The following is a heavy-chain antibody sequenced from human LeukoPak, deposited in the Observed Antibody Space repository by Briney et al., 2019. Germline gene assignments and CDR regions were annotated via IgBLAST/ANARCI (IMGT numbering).Heavy chain of an antibody. CDR3: AREGVVGAAANHYDY. D-gene: IGHD1-26*01. J-gene: IGHJ4*02. V-gene: IGHV3-7*01. Sequence: GGSLRLSCAATGFTFSTYWMTWVRQAPGKGLEWVANIKEDGSAKYYADSVKGRFTISRDNAKNSLYLQMDSLRDEDTAIYYCAREGVVGAAANHYDYWGQGSLVTVSS. CDR1: GFTFSTYW. CDR2: IKEDGSAK.